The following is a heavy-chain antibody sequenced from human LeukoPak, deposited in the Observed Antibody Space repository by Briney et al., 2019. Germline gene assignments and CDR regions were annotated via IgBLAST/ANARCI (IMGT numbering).Heavy chain of an antibody. CDR2: IKQDGSEK. CDR3: ERSGLGYRRYQYDY. J-gene: IGHJ4*02. Sequence: PGGSLRLSRAASGFTFSSYWLIWLRQAPGKGLEWVANIKQDGSEKYYVDSVKGRFTISIDNAKNSLYLQMNSLRAEDTAVYYCERSGLGYRRYQYDYWGQGTLVTVSS. V-gene: IGHV3-7*01. CDR1: GFTFSSYW. D-gene: IGHD5-12*01.